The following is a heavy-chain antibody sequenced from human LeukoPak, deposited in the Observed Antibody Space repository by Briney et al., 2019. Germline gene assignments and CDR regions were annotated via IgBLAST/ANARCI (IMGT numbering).Heavy chain of an antibody. CDR2: ISGSGGST. Sequence: GGSLRLSCAASGFTFSSYTMSWVRQAPGKGLEWVSAISGSGGSTYYADSVKGRFTISRDNSKNTLYLQMNSLRAEDTAVYYCAKDQNRRSLEWLLSGGHDYWGQGTLVTVSS. J-gene: IGHJ4*02. CDR1: GFTFSSYT. D-gene: IGHD3-3*01. CDR3: AKDQNRRSLEWLLSGGHDY. V-gene: IGHV3-23*01.